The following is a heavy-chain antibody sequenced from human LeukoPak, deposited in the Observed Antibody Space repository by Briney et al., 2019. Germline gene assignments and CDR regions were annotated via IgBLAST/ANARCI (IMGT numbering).Heavy chain of an antibody. J-gene: IGHJ4*02. CDR2: IYYSGST. CDR3: ATYFYGDYATHYFDF. Sequence: SETLSLTCSVSGGSISSYYWSWIRQPPGKGLEWIGYIYYSGSTNYNPSLKSRVTISVDTSKKQFSLKLTSVTAADTAVYYCATYFYGDYATHYFDFWGQGTLVTVSS. D-gene: IGHD4-17*01. V-gene: IGHV4-59*12. CDR1: GGSISSYY.